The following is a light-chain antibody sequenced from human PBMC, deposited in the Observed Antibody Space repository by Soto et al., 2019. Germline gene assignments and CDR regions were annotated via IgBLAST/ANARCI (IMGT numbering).Light chain of an antibody. V-gene: IGLV2-14*01. CDR2: EVS. Sequence: QSALIQPASVSGSPGQSITISCTGTSVGDSNYVSWYQHHPHRAPKLLIYEVSYRPSGVSNRFSGSKSGHTASPTISGLQAEDEADYYCSSYTSSNTLEVFGIGTKVTAL. CDR3: SSYTSSNTLEV. CDR1: SVGDSNY. J-gene: IGLJ1*01.